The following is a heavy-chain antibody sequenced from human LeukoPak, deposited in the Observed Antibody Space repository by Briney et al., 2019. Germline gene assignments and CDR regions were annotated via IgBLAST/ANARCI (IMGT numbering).Heavy chain of an antibody. D-gene: IGHD3-10*01. V-gene: IGHV3-7*01. CDR2: IKQDGSEK. CDR3: ARDGAPAMVRGVIIY. Sequence: GGSLRLSCAASGFTFSSYWMGWVRQAPGKGLEWVANIKQDGSEKYYVDSVKGRFTISRDNAKNSLYLQMNSLRAEDTAVYYCARDGAPAMVRGVIIYWGQGTLVTVSS. J-gene: IGHJ4*02. CDR1: GFTFSSYW.